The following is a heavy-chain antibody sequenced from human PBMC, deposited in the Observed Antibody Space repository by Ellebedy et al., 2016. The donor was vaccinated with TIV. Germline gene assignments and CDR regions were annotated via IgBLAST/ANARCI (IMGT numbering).Heavy chain of an antibody. J-gene: IGHJ4*02. CDR3: ARDGACGGDCYGDNY. CDR1: GYTFTGYY. CDR2: INPKNGGT. Sequence: AASVKVSCKASGYTFTGYYIHWVRQAPGQGLEWMGWINPKNGGTNYAQKFQGRVPMTRDTSISTAYMELSWLRSDDTAVYYCARDGACGGDCYGDNYWGQGSLVTVSS. V-gene: IGHV1-2*02. D-gene: IGHD2-21*02.